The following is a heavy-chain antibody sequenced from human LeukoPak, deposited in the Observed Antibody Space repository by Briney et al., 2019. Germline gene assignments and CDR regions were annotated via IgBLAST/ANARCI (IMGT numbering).Heavy chain of an antibody. D-gene: IGHD6-19*01. CDR1: GGSISSYY. CDR3: ARDNGIAVAGPRFDY. Sequence: SETLSLTCTVSGGSISSYYWSWIRQPPGKGLEWIGYIYYSGSTNYNPSLKSRVTISVDTSKNQSSLKLSSVTAADTVVYYCARDNGIAVAGPRFDYWGQGTLVTVSS. J-gene: IGHJ4*02. V-gene: IGHV4-59*01. CDR2: IYYSGST.